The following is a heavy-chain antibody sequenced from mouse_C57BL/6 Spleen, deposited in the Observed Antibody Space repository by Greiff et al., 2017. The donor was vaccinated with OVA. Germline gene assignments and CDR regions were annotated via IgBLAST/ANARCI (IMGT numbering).Heavy chain of an antibody. Sequence: VQLQQSGAELVKPGASVKISCKASGYAFSSYWMNWVKQRPGKGLEWIGQIYPGDGDTNYNGKFKGKATLTADKSSSTAYMQLSSLTSEDSAVYFCARGGVYYGSSPWFAYWGQGTLVTVSA. J-gene: IGHJ3*01. CDR1: GYAFSSYW. CDR2: IYPGDGDT. CDR3: ARGGVYYGSSPWFAY. V-gene: IGHV1-80*01. D-gene: IGHD1-1*01.